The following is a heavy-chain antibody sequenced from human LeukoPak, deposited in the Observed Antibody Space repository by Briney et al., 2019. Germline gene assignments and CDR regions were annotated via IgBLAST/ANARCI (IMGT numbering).Heavy chain of an antibody. J-gene: IGHJ6*03. V-gene: IGHV4-39*02. CDR1: AGSISSSDYY. D-gene: IGHD3-22*01. Sequence: PSETLSLTCTVSAGSISSSDYYWGWIRQSPGKGLEWIGRISYSGNTYYNPSLKSRVTISVDTSKNHFSLRLSSVTAADTAAYFCSRLTHSYYSDTSGYYPYYYMDVWGEGTTVTVSS. CDR3: SRLTHSYYSDTSGYYPYYYMDV. CDR2: ISYSGNT.